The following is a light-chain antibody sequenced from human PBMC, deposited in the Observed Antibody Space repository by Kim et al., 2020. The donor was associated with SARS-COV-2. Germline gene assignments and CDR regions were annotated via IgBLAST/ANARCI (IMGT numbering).Light chain of an antibody. V-gene: IGKV1-39*01. CDR2: AAS. J-gene: IGKJ5*01. Sequence: ASVGDRVTITCRASQSISSYLNWYQQKPGKAPKLLIYAASSLQSGVPSRFSGSGSGTDFTLTISSLQPEDFATYYCQQSYSTPITFGQGTRLEIK. CDR3: QQSYSTPIT. CDR1: QSISSY.